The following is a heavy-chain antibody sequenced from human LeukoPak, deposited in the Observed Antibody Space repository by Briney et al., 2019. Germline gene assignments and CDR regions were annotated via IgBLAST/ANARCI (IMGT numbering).Heavy chain of an antibody. CDR3: ARSNWNYDGHFDY. D-gene: IGHD1-7*01. CDR2: IYYSGST. V-gene: IGHV4-59*01. Sequence: GSLRLSCAASGFTFSSYAMSWIRQPPGKGLEWIGYIYYSGSTNYNPSLKSRVTISVDTSKNQFSLKLSSVTAADTAVYYCARSNWNYDGHFDYWGQGTLVTVSS. CDR1: GFTFSSYA. J-gene: IGHJ4*02.